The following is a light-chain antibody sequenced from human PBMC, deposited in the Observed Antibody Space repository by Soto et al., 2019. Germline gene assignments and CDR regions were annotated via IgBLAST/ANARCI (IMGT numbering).Light chain of an antibody. Sequence: EIVLTQSPGTLSLSPGERATLSCRASQTIRSSYLAWYQQKHGQAPRLLIYGAFSRATGIPDRFSGSGSGTDFTLTISRLEHEDVAVYDCQQYCTLPRGGGGTKVFGGGTTVEIK. CDR3: QQYCTLPRGGGGTKV. J-gene: IGKJ4*02. V-gene: IGKV3-20*01. CDR1: QTIRSSY. CDR2: GAF.